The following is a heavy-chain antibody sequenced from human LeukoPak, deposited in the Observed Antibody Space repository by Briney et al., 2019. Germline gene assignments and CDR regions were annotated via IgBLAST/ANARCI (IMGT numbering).Heavy chain of an antibody. CDR1: GYTFTSYG. V-gene: IGHV1-69*13. D-gene: IGHD3-22*01. J-gene: IGHJ4*02. Sequence: SVKVSCKASGYTFTSYGISWVRQAPGQGLEWMGGIIPIFGTANYAQKFQGRVTITADESTSTAYMELSSLRSEDTAVYYCARDYYDSSGYYYWGQGTLVTVSS. CDR2: IIPIFGTA. CDR3: ARDYYDSSGYYY.